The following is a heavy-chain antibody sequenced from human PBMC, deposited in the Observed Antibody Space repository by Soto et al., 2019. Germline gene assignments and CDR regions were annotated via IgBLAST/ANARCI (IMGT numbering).Heavy chain of an antibody. D-gene: IGHD7-27*01. J-gene: IGHJ4*02. CDR2: IYYSGST. V-gene: IGHV4-39*01. CDR1: GGSIRSYY. Sequence: SETLSLTCAVSGGSIRSYYWGWIRRPPGKGLEWIGSIYYSGSTYYNPSLKSRVTISVDTSKNQFSLKLSSVTAADTAVYYCARRWGYSFDYWGQGTLVTVSS. CDR3: ARRWGYSFDY.